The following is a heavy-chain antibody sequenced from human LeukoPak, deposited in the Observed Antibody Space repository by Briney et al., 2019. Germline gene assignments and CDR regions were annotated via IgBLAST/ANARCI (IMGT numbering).Heavy chain of an antibody. J-gene: IGHJ5*02. D-gene: IGHD3-10*01. CDR2: ISGDGGSR. CDR3: AKDPTRMVRGGPPTTNNWFDP. CDR1: GFTFDEYA. V-gene: IGHV3-43*02. Sequence: GGSLRLSCAASGFTFDEYAMHWVRQAPGKGLEWVSLISGDGGSRYYADSVKGRFTISRDNSKNSLYLQMNSLRTEDTALYYCAKDPTRMVRGGPPTTNNWFDPWGQGTLVTVSS.